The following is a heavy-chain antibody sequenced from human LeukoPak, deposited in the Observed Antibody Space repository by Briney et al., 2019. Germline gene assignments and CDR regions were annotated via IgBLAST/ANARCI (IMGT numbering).Heavy chain of an antibody. CDR3: AKSYGDYGSLFDY. J-gene: IGHJ4*02. Sequence: ASVKVSCKASGYTFTSSGMNWVRQAPGQGLEWMGWVSVYNGNTDYAQNLQGRVTMTTDTSTSTAYMELRSLRSDDTAVYYCAKSYGDYGSLFDYWGQGTLVIVSS. CDR2: VSVYNGNT. CDR1: GYTFTSSG. V-gene: IGHV1-18*01. D-gene: IGHD4-17*01.